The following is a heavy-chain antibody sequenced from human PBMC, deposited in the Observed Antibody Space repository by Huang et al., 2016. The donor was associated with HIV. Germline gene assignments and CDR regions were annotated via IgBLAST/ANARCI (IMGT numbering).Heavy chain of an antibody. CDR2: IYTRGTP. Sequence: QVQLQESGPGLVKPSQTLSLTCSVSGGSISSGNYYWSWIRQPAGKGLEWIGHIYTRGTPIYNSSLKSRVTISVATSKNQFSLKLSSVTAADTAVYYCARLTGYSTFDIWGHGTVVTVSS. CDR3: ARLTGYSTFDI. V-gene: IGHV4-61*09. J-gene: IGHJ3*02. CDR1: GGSISSGNYY. D-gene: IGHD3-9*01.